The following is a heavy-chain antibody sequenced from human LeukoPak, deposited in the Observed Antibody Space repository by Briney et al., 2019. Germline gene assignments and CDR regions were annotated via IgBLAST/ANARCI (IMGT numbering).Heavy chain of an antibody. CDR3: ARGRAYYDFWSGYRH. V-gene: IGHV4-34*01. CDR2: INHSGST. D-gene: IGHD3-3*01. Sequence: SETLSLTCAVYGGSFSGYYWSWIRQPPGKGLECIGEINHSGSTKYNPSLKSRVTIPVDTSKNQFSLKLSSVTAADTAVYYCARGRAYYDFWSGYRHWGQGTLVTVSS. J-gene: IGHJ4*02. CDR1: GGSFSGYY.